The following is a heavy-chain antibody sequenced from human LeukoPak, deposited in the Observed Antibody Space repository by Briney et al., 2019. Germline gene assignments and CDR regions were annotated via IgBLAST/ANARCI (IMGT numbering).Heavy chain of an antibody. Sequence: PGGSLRLSCAASGFAISTNYMSWVRQAPGKGLEWVSVIHSGGSTYYADSVKGRLTISRDNSKNTLYLQMNSLRVEDTAVYYCARDPPVCSTSCLDYWGQGTLVTVSS. V-gene: IGHV3-53*01. CDR3: ARDPPVCSTSCLDY. D-gene: IGHD2-2*01. J-gene: IGHJ4*02. CDR1: GFAISTNY. CDR2: IHSGGST.